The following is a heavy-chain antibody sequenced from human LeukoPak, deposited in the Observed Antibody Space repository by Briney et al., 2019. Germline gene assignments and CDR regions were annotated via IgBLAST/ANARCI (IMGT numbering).Heavy chain of an antibody. CDR2: MNPNSGNT. J-gene: IGHJ4*02. CDR3: ARGLRYCSSTSCYHFDY. D-gene: IGHD2-2*01. CDR1: GYTFTSYD. Sequence: ASVKVSCKASGYTFTSYDINWVRQATGQGLERMGWMNPNSGNTGYAQKFQGRVTMTRNTSISTAYMELSSLRSEDTAVYYCARGLRYCSSTSCYHFDYWGQGTLVTVSS. V-gene: IGHV1-8*01.